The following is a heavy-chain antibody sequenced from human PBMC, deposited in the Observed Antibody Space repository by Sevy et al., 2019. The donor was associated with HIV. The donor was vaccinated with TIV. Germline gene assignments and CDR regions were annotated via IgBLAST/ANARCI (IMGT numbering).Heavy chain of an antibody. CDR2: VYYTGGT. J-gene: IGHJ3*02. Sequence: SETLSLTCTVSGGSINSDHWNWIRQPPGKGLEWIGYVYYTGGTNYNPSLKNRVTISVDRTKNQFSLKLTSLTATDTAVYYCARRNDFDIWGQRTMVTVSS. CDR3: ARRNDFDI. CDR1: GGSINSDH. V-gene: IGHV4-59*08.